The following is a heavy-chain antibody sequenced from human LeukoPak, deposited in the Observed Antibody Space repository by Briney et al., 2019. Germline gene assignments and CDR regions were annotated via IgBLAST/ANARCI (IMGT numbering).Heavy chain of an antibody. CDR1: GYSFTSYW. CDR2: IYPGDSDT. D-gene: IGHD2-15*01. Sequence: GESLKISCKGSGYSFTSYWIGWVRQMPGKGLDWRGIIYPGDSDTRYSPSFQGQVTISADKSISTAYLQWSSLKASDTAMYYCARGYCSGGSCLDAFDIWGQGTMVTVSS. V-gene: IGHV5-51*01. CDR3: ARGYCSGGSCLDAFDI. J-gene: IGHJ3*02.